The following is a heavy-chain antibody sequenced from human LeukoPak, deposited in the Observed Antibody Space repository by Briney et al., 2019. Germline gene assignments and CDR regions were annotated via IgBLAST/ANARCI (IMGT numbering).Heavy chain of an antibody. V-gene: IGHV4-59*01. CDR2: IYYSGST. CDR3: ARSYGGNTHLDY. J-gene: IGHJ4*02. D-gene: IGHD4-17*01. Sequence: SETLSLTCTVSGGSISSYYWSWIRQPPGKGLEWIGYIYYSGSTNYNPSLKSRVTISVDTSKNQFSLKLISVTAADTAVYYCARSYGGNTHLDYWGQGTLVTVSS. CDR1: GGSISSYY.